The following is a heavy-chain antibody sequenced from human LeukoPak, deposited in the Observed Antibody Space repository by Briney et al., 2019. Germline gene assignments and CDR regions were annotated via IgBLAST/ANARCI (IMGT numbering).Heavy chain of an antibody. Sequence: TSETLSLTCAVYGGSFSGYYWSWIRQPPGKGLEWIGEINHSGSTNYNPSLKSRVTISVDTSKNQFSLKLSSVTAAETAVYYCARGYGSGSYRWGQGTLVTVSS. CDR3: ARGYGSGSYR. J-gene: IGHJ4*02. CDR1: GGSFSGYY. V-gene: IGHV4-34*01. D-gene: IGHD3-10*01. CDR2: INHSGST.